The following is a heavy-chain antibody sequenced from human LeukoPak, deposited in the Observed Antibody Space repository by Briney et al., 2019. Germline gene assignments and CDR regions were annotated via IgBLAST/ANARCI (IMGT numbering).Heavy chain of an antibody. Sequence: ASVKVACKVSGSSLTELSMHWVRQAPGKGLEWMGGFGPEHGETLYAQRFQGRVTMTEDRSTDTAYMELSGLRSEDTAVYYCATVGGVAARTSDAFDIWGQGTMVTVSS. CDR2: FGPEHGET. CDR3: ATVGGVAARTSDAFDI. V-gene: IGHV1-24*01. CDR1: GSSLTELS. J-gene: IGHJ3*02. D-gene: IGHD6-6*01.